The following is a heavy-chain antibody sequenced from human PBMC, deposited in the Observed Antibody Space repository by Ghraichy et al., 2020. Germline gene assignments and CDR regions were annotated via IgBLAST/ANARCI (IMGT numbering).Heavy chain of an antibody. D-gene: IGHD3-22*01. J-gene: IGHJ4*02. Sequence: GGSLRLSCAASGFTFSSYSMNWVRQAPGKGLEWVSSISSSSSYIYYADSVKGRFTIFRDNAKNSLYLQMNSLRAEDTAVYYCARDISDYYDSSGYLPGVFDYWGQGTLVTVSS. CDR3: ARDISDYYDSSGYLPGVFDY. CDR2: ISSSSSYI. CDR1: GFTFSSYS. V-gene: IGHV3-21*01.